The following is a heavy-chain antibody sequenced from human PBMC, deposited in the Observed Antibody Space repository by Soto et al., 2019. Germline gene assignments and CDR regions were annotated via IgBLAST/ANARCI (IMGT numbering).Heavy chain of an antibody. CDR3: SRGGHSSHGPRNYFFDL. CDR1: GGSISVSRYY. CDR2: GFNSGST. Sequence: SETLSLTCSVSGGSISVSRYYWACIRQHPGKRMEWIVNGFNSGSTYYNPSLKSRGIITVNTYKNEFTQKLRSVTAADAAIYYCSRGGHSSHGPRNYFFDLWGQGSLVTVSS. V-gene: IGHV4-39*01. J-gene: IGHJ5*02. D-gene: IGHD1-7*01.